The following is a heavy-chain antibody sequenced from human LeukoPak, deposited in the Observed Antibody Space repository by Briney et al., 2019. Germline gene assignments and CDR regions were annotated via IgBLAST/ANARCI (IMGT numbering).Heavy chain of an antibody. CDR2: ISSSGTTI. CDR1: GFTFSSYA. J-gene: IGHJ4*02. CDR3: VRGYARLEDY. Sequence: GGSLRLSCAASGFTFSSYAMSWVRQAPGKGLEWVSYISSSGTTIYQADSVKGRFTISRDNVKNSLYLHMNSLRADDTAVYYCVRGYARLEDYWGQGTLVTVSS. D-gene: IGHD5-12*01. V-gene: IGHV3-48*04.